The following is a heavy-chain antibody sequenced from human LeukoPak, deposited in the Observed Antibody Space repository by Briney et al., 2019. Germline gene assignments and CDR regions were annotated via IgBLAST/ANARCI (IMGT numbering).Heavy chain of an antibody. CDR1: GGTFSGYG. CDR3: ARDSCSGGSCYFYDPFDF. V-gene: IGHV1-69*01. Sequence: SVKVSCKASGGTFSGYGVCWVRQAPGQGLEWMGGIIPIFGTTNVAPKFQGRVTITADESTGTAYMELSSLRSEDTAVYYCARDSCSGGSCYFYDPFDFWGQGTLVTVSS. J-gene: IGHJ4*02. CDR2: IIPIFGTT. D-gene: IGHD2-15*01.